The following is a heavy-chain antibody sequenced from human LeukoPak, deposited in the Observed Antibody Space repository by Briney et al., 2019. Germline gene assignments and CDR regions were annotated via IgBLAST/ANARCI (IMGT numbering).Heavy chain of an antibody. CDR1: GFTFSDYY. D-gene: IGHD1-1*01. CDR2: ISGSGSAI. V-gene: IGHV3-11*01. Sequence: GGSLRLSCAASGFTFSDYYMSWIRQAPGKGLEWVAHISGSGSAIYYADAVKGRFTISRDNVRYSLYLQMNSLTVADTAVYYCARGNEGAFDVWGRGITVTVFS. J-gene: IGHJ3*01. CDR3: ARGNEGAFDV.